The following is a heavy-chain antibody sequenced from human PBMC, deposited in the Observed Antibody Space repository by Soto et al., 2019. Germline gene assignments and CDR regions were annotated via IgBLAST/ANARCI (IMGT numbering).Heavy chain of an antibody. J-gene: IGHJ4*02. V-gene: IGHV4-59*01. CDR1: GGSISSYY. CDR3: ARAGGLRFFDY. CDR2: IYYSGST. Sequence: QVQLQESGPGLVKPSEPLSLTCTVSGGSISSYYWSWIRQPPGKGLEWIGYIYYSGSTNYNPSLKSRVTISVDTSKNQFSLKLSSVTAADTAVYYCARAGGLRFFDYWGQGTLVTVSS. D-gene: IGHD3-16*01.